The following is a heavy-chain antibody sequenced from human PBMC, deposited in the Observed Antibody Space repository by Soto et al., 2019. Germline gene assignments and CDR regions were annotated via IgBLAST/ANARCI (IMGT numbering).Heavy chain of an antibody. V-gene: IGHV1-69*02. CDR2: IIPNLGIA. CDR1: GGTFSSYT. CDR3: SRPLGGVVAATGWAFDI. D-gene: IGHD2-15*01. J-gene: IGHJ3*02. Sequence: QVQLVQSGAEVKKPGSSVKVSCKASGGTFSSYTISWVRQAPGQGIEWMGRIIPNLGIANYAQKFQGRVTIFADKSTSKAYMELSSLGSEDTGVYYGSRPLGGVVAATGWAFDICGQGTMVTVSS.